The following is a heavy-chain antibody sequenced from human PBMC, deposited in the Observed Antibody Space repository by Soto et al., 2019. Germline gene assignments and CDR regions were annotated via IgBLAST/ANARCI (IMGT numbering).Heavy chain of an antibody. CDR3: ARGDATKIVVTTYYGMDV. Sequence: QVQLVQSGAEVKKPGSSVNVSCKASGGSLSNYGISWVRQAPGQGLEWMGAIIPVFGTPNYAQKFQDRVTITADESTTTVYMEVRSLTSEDTAVYYCARGDATKIVVTTYYGMDVWGQGTTVTVSS. CDR1: GGSLSNYG. D-gene: IGHD3-22*01. J-gene: IGHJ6*02. V-gene: IGHV1-69*12. CDR2: IIPVFGTP.